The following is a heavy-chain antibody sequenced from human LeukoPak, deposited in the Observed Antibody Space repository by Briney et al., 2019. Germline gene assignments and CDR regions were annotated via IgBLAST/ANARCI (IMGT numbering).Heavy chain of an antibody. Sequence: PGGSLRLSCVASGFAFNEFTMHWVRQAPGKGLEWVSLITWDGATTYYADPVTGRLTISRDNSKNSLYLQMNSLTTEDTALYYCGKDLAGSYLIDYWGQGTPATVSS. CDR3: GKDLAGSYLIDY. D-gene: IGHD1-26*01. CDR2: ITWDGATT. V-gene: IGHV3-43*01. J-gene: IGHJ4*02. CDR1: GFAFNEFT.